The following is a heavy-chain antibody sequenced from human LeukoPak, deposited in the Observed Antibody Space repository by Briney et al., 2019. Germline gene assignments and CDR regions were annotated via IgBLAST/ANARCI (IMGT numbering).Heavy chain of an antibody. CDR3: ARVTVAAFDY. CDR1: GVSISSGDYY. V-gene: IGHV4-30-4*01. Sequence: SETLSLTCTVSGVSISSGDYYWSWIRQPPGKGLEWIGYIYYSGSTYYNPSLKSRVTISVDTSKNQFSLKLSSVTAADTAVYYCARVTVAAFDYWGQGTLVTVSS. J-gene: IGHJ4*02. CDR2: IYYSGST. D-gene: IGHD6-19*01.